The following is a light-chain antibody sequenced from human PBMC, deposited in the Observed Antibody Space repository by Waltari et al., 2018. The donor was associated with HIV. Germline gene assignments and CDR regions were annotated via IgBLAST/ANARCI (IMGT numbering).Light chain of an antibody. V-gene: IGKV3-11*01. J-gene: IGKJ5*01. CDR1: HSVSSY. CDR2: DAF. CDR3: KQCSNWTVT. Sequence: EIVLPQSPATLSLSPVETSPLSCRAIHSVSSYLARYQKKPGQAPRILIYDAFNRATGIPARVSGSGSGKDFTINISSIETEEFAVYFCKQCSNWTVTFGQGTRLEIK.